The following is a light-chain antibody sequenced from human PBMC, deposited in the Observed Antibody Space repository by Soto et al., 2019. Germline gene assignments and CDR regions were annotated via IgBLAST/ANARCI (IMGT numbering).Light chain of an antibody. CDR1: QSVSTW. Sequence: DIQMTQSPSTLSASVGDRVTITCRASQSVSTWLAWYQQKPGKAPQVLISMASTLERGVPSRFSGSGSGTEFTLTISSLQPDDFATYYCQQYNSMGTFGQGTTGDIK. V-gene: IGKV1-5*03. CDR2: MAS. CDR3: QQYNSMGT. J-gene: IGKJ1*01.